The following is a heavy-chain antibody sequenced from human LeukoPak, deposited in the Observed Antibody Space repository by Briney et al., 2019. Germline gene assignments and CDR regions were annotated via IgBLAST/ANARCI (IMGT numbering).Heavy chain of an antibody. CDR1: GYTFSNYD. D-gene: IGHD3-10*01. CDR2: ISGYTGDT. Sequence: ASVKVSCKTSGYTFSNYDIYWVRQAPGQGLECMGWISGYTGDTKYAQILQGRFTVTTDTSTSTAYMELRSLRSDDTAIYYCARSVVYFGSGTYYGYYYMDVWGKGTTVTVSS. V-gene: IGHV1-18*01. J-gene: IGHJ6*03. CDR3: ARSVVYFGSGTYYGYYYMDV.